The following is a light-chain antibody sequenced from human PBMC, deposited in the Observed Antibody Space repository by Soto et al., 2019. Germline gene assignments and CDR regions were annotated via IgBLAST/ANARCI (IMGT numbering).Light chain of an antibody. Sequence: QSALTQPPSASGSPGQSVTISCTGTSSDVGGYNYVSWYQQHPGKAPKLMIYEVNKRPSGVPDRFSGSKSGNTAPLIVSGLQAEDEADYYCCSYAGSNTYVFGTGTKVTVL. J-gene: IGLJ1*01. CDR1: SSDVGGYNY. V-gene: IGLV2-8*01. CDR2: EVN. CDR3: CSYAGSNTYV.